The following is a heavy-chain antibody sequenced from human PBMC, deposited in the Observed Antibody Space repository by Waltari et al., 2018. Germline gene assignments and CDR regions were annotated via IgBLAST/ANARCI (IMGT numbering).Heavy chain of an antibody. CDR2: IYHSGST. CDR1: GGSISSSNW. J-gene: IGHJ4*02. CDR3: ARDFEWEPEEYYFDY. Sequence: QVQLQESGPGLVKPSGTLSLTCAVSGGSISSSNWWSWVRQPTGKGLEWIGEIYHSGSTNYNPSRKSRVTISVDKSKNQFSRKLSSVTAADTAVYYCARDFEWEPEEYYFDYWGQGTLVTVSS. D-gene: IGHD1-26*01. V-gene: IGHV4-4*02.